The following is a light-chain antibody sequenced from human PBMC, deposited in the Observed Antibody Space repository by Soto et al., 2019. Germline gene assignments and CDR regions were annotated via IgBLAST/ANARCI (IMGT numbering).Light chain of an antibody. CDR2: GAS. V-gene: IGKV3-15*01. CDR1: QSVSSN. J-gene: IGKJ5*01. Sequence: EIVMTQSPATLSVSPGERATLSCRASQSVSSNLAWYQQKPGQAPRLLIYGASTRATGIPARFSGSGSGTEFTLTISSLQSEDFAVYYCQQYNNWPITFGQGTLLEIK. CDR3: QQYNNWPIT.